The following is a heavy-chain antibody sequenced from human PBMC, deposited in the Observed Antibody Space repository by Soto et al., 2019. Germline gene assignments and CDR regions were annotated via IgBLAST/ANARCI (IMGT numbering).Heavy chain of an antibody. Sequence: SETLSLTCAVYGGSFSGYYWSWIRQPPGKGLEWIGEINHSGSTNYNPSLKSRVTISVDTSKNQFSLKLSSVTAADTAVYYCASSLAARLYYFDYWGQGTLVTVSS. CDR2: INHSGST. J-gene: IGHJ4*02. CDR3: ASSLAARLYYFDY. V-gene: IGHV4-34*01. D-gene: IGHD6-6*01. CDR1: GGSFSGYY.